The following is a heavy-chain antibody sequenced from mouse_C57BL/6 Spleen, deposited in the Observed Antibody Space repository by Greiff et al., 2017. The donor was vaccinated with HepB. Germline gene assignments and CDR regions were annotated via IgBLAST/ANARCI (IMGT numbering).Heavy chain of an antibody. CDR2: IYPGDGDT. CDR1: GYAFSSSW. CDR3: ARRGGYSNYGFDY. J-gene: IGHJ2*01. D-gene: IGHD2-5*01. V-gene: IGHV1-82*01. Sequence: QVQLQQSGPELVKPGASVKISCKASGYAFSSSWMNWVKQRPGKGLEWIGRIYPGDGDTNYNGKFKGKATLTADKSSSTAYMQLSSLTSEDSAVYFCARRGGYSNYGFDYWGQGTTLTVSS.